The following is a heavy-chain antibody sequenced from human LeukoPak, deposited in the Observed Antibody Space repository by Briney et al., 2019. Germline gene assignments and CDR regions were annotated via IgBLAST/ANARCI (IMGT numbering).Heavy chain of an antibody. CDR1: GGTFSSYA. V-gene: IGHV1-69*13. J-gene: IGHJ4*02. CDR2: IIPIFGTA. D-gene: IGHD4-23*01. Sequence: GASVKVSCKASGGTFSSYAISWVRQAPGQGLGWMGGIIPIFGTANYAQKFQGRVTITADESTSTAYMELSSLRSEDTAVYYCARGVDVVYGGNSDDWGQGPLVTVSS. CDR3: ARGVDVVYGGNSDD.